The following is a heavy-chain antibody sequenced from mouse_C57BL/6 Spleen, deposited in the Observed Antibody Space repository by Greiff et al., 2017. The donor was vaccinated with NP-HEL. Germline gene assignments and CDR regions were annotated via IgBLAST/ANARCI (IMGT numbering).Heavy chain of an antibody. Sequence: VKLVESGAELVKPGASVKISCKASGYAFSSYWMNWVKQRPGKGLEWIGQIYPGDGDTNYNGKFKGKATLTADKSSSTAYMQLSSLTSEDSAVYFCATGSGGAMDYWGQGTSVTVSS. D-gene: IGHD4-1*01. CDR2: IYPGDGDT. CDR1: GYAFSSYW. CDR3: ATGSGGAMDY. J-gene: IGHJ4*01. V-gene: IGHV1-80*01.